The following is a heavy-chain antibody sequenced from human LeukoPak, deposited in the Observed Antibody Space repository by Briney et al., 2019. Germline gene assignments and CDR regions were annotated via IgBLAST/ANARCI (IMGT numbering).Heavy chain of an antibody. J-gene: IGHJ4*02. V-gene: IGHV4-59*01. CDR3: ARAFDYYDSSGYIFDY. CDR2: IYYSGST. Sequence: SETLSLTCTVSGGSMSFYYWSWIRQSPGKGLEWIGYIYYSGSTNYNPSLKSRVTISVDTSKNQFSLKLSSVTAADTAVYYCARAFDYYDSSGYIFDYWGQGTLVTVSS. D-gene: IGHD3-22*01. CDR1: GGSMSFYY.